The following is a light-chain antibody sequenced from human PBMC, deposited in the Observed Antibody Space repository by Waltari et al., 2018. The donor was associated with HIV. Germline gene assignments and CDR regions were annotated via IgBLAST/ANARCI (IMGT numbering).Light chain of an antibody. Sequence: DIVMTQSPDSLAVSLGERATINCKSSPSVLFTSNNKNYLAWYQQKPGQPPKLLINWASTRESGVPDRFSGSGSGTEFTLTISSLQAEDVAVYYCHQYDRSPYTFGQGTKVEIK. V-gene: IGKV4-1*01. CDR3: HQYDRSPYT. CDR2: WAS. J-gene: IGKJ2*01. CDR1: PSVLFTSNNKNY.